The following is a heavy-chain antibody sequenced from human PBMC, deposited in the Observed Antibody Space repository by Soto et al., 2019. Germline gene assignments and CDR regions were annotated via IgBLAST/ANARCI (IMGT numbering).Heavy chain of an antibody. CDR1: GYTFTSYG. CDR3: ARDLAVADYYYYMDV. Sequence: GASVKVSCKASGYTFTSYGISWVRQAPGQGLEWMGWISAYNGNTNYAQKLQGRVTMTTDTSTSTAYMELRSLRSDDTAVYYCARDLAVADYYYYMDVWGKGTTVTVSS. J-gene: IGHJ6*03. CDR2: ISAYNGNT. D-gene: IGHD6-19*01. V-gene: IGHV1-18*01.